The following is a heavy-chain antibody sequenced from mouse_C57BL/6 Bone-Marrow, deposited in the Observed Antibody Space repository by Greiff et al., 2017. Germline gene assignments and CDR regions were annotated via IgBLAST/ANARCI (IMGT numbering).Heavy chain of an antibody. CDR3: TGCAAWFAY. Sequence: DVKLVASGEGLVKPGGSLKLSCAASGYTFSSYAMSWVRQTPEKRLEWVAYISSGGGYTNYAETVKGRSTISRDNARNTLYLQMSSLTSEDTAMNYCTGCAAWFAYWGQGTLVTVSA. CDR2: ISSGGGYT. J-gene: IGHJ3*01. V-gene: IGHV5-9-1*02. CDR1: GYTFSSYA.